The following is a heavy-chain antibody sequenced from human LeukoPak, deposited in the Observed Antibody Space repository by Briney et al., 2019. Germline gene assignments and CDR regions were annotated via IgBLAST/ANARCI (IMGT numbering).Heavy chain of an antibody. Sequence: SETLSLTCTVSGGSIGSGDPYWSWIRQPPGKGLEYIGYIFYNGNTYYNPSLKSRVTISVDTSKNQLSLKLNSVTAADTAIYYCQSRFLEWLLDYWGQGTLVTVSS. J-gene: IGHJ4*02. D-gene: IGHD3-3*01. CDR2: IFYNGNT. CDR1: GGSIGSGDPY. CDR3: QSRFLEWLLDY. V-gene: IGHV4-30-4*01.